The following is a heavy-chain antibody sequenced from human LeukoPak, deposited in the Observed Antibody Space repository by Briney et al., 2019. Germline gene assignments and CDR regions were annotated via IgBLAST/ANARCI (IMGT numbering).Heavy chain of an antibody. J-gene: IGHJ3*02. Sequence: SGGSLRLSCAASGFTFSHYSMNWVRQPPGKGLEWVSYISSDYITIYYADSVKGRFTLSRDNAKNSLSLQMNSLRAEDTAVYYCARDRGAYFGGAFDIWGQGTMVTVSS. CDR1: GFTFSHYS. CDR2: ISSDYITI. D-gene: IGHD3-16*01. CDR3: ARDRGAYFGGAFDI. V-gene: IGHV3-48*01.